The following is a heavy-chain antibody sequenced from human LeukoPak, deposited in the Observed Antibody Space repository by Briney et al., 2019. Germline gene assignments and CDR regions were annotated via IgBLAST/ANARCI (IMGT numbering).Heavy chain of an antibody. CDR1: GYTFTSYG. CDR2: ISAYNGNT. J-gene: IGHJ3*02. D-gene: IGHD2-2*01. Sequence: ASVKVSCKASGYTFTSYGISWVRQAPGQGLEWMGWISAYNGNTSYAQKLQGRVTMTTDTSTSTAYMELRSLRSDDTAVYYCARDRVVPAAPLLDAFDIWGQGTMVTVSS. CDR3: ARDRVVPAAPLLDAFDI. V-gene: IGHV1-18*01.